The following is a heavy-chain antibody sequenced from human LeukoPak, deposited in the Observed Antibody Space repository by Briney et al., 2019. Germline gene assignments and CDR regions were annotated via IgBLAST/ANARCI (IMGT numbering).Heavy chain of an antibody. Sequence: GGSLRLSCAASGFTFSSYAMSWVRQAPGKGLEWVSAISGSGGSTYYADSVKGRFTISSDNSKNTLYLQMNSLRAEDTAVYYCAKGNHSRFLEWYNWFDPWGQGTLVTVSS. CDR3: AKGNHSRFLEWYNWFDP. J-gene: IGHJ5*02. D-gene: IGHD3-3*01. CDR2: ISGSGGST. CDR1: GFTFSSYA. V-gene: IGHV3-23*01.